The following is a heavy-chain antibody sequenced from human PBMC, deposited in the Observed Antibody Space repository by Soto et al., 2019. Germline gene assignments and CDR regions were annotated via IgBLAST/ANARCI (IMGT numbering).Heavy chain of an antibody. CDR1: GGTFSSYA. D-gene: IGHD3-22*01. V-gene: IGHV1-69*06. J-gene: IGHJ4*02. Sequence: SMKCPCKASGGTFSSYAISCVRQAHGQGLEWLGGIIPIFGTANYAQKFQGRVTITADKSTSTAYMELSSLRSEDTAVYYCARVPLCLDYYDSSGYYSSGFDYWGQGTLVTGSA. CDR3: ARVPLCLDYYDSSGYYSSGFDY. CDR2: IIPIFGTA.